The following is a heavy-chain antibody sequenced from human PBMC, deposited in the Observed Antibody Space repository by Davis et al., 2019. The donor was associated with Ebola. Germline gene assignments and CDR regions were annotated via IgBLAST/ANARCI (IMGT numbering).Heavy chain of an antibody. CDR3: ARGWLRGWFDP. V-gene: IGHV6-1*01. D-gene: IGHD5-12*01. CDR2: TYYSSEWYN. J-gene: IGHJ5*02. Sequence: HSQTLSLTCAISGDSVSSAGWNWIRQSPSRGLEWLGRTYYSSEWYNHYAVSVRSRITINPDTSKNQFSLHLNSVTPEDTAVYYCARGWLRGWFDPWGQGTLVTVSS. CDR1: GDSVSSAG.